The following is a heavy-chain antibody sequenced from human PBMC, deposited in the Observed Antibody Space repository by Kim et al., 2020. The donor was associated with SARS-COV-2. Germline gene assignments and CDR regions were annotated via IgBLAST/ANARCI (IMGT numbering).Heavy chain of an antibody. Sequence: GGSLRLSCAASGFTFSSYGMHWVRQAPGKGLEWVAVIWYDGSNKYYADSVKGRFTISRDNSKNTLYLQMNSLRAEDTAVYYCTRDRATTVTMLDYWGQGTLVTVSS. CDR3: TRDRATTVTMLDY. V-gene: IGHV3-33*01. J-gene: IGHJ4*02. CDR2: IWYDGSNK. CDR1: GFTFSSYG. D-gene: IGHD4-17*01.